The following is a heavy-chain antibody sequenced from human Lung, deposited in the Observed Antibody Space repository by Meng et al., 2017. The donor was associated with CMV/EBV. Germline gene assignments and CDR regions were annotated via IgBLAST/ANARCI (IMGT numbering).Heavy chain of an antibody. CDR3: ARGRGYCSSTNCYQNFDY. D-gene: IGHD2-2*01. J-gene: IGHJ4*02. CDR2: ISSSSIHI. Sequence: GGSLRLXCTASGFIFSDYSMSWVRQAPGKGLEWVSSISSSSIHIYYADSTKGRFTISRDNAKKSLYLQMNSLRAEDTAVYYCARGRGYCSSTNCYQNFDYWGQGTLVXVSS. V-gene: IGHV3-21*01. CDR1: GFIFSDYS.